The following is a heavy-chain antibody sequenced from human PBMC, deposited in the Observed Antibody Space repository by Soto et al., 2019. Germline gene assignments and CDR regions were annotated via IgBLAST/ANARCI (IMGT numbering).Heavy chain of an antibody. V-gene: IGHV4-59*01. CDR1: GGSISSYY. J-gene: IGHJ5*02. CDR3: ARDNDYGDYALGP. CDR2: IYYSGST. Sequence: SETLSLTCTVSGGSISSYYWSWIRQPPGKGLEWIGYIYYSGSTKYNPSLKSRVTISVDTSKNQFSLKLSSVTAADTAVYYCARDNDYGDYALGPWGQGTLVTVSS. D-gene: IGHD4-17*01.